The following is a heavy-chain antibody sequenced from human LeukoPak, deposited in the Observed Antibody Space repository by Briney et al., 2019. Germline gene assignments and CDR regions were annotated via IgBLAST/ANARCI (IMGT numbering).Heavy chain of an antibody. J-gene: IGHJ3*02. CDR1: GFTFSSYG. Sequence: GGSLRLSCAASGFTFSSYGMHWVRQAPGKGLEWVAVISYDGSNKYYADSVKGRFTISRDNSKNTLYLQMNSLRAEDTAVYYCARGLGEVPAANDAFDIWGQGTMVTVSS. CDR2: ISYDGSNK. CDR3: ARGLGEVPAANDAFDI. V-gene: IGHV3-30*03. D-gene: IGHD2-2*01.